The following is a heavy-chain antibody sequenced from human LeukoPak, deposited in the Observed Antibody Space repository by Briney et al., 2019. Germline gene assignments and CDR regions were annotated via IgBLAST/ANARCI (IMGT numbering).Heavy chain of an antibody. J-gene: IGHJ4*02. V-gene: IGHV4-34*01. CDR2: INHSGST. D-gene: IGHD3-3*01. Sequence: SETLSLXCAVYGGSFSGYYWSWIRQPPGKGLEWIGEINHSGSTNYNPSLKSRVTISVDTSKNQFSLKVSSVTAADTAVYYCARGDFKSGSNWGQGTLVTVSS. CDR3: ARGDFKSGSN. CDR1: GGSFSGYY.